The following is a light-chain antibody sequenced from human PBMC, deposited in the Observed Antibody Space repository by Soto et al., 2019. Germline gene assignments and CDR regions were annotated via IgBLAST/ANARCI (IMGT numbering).Light chain of an antibody. CDR3: SSYTTSSPYV. CDR1: SNDVGGYNY. CDR2: EVS. Sequence: QSALTQPASLSGSPGQSITISCTGTSNDVGGYNYVSCYQQHPGKAPKLVIYEVSHRPSGISDRLSGSKSGHTASLTISGLQVEDEAEYAGSSYTTSSPYVVGPGTKLTV. V-gene: IGLV2-14*01. J-gene: IGLJ1*01.